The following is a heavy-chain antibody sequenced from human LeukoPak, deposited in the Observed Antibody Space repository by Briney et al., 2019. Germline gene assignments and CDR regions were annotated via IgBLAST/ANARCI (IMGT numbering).Heavy chain of an antibody. D-gene: IGHD3-22*01. J-gene: IGHJ4*02. Sequence: GGSLRLSCAASGFTFSSYSMNWVRQAPGKGLEWVSYISSSSSTIYCADSVKGRFTISRDNAKNSLYLQMNSLRAEDTAVYYCARVLHKRNYDSSGFYVYWGQGTLVTVSS. CDR3: ARVLHKRNYDSSGFYVY. CDR2: ISSSSSTI. V-gene: IGHV3-48*01. CDR1: GFTFSSYS.